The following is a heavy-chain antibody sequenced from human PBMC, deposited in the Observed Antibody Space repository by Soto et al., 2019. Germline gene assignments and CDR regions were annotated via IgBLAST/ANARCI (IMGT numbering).Heavy chain of an antibody. CDR3: ARQDGGWSGYYYDYGIDV. CDR1: GYTFASHW. V-gene: IGHV5-51*01. CDR2: IYAGDSDT. Sequence: PGESLNISCLCSGYTFASHWIALVRQRPGKGLEFMGIIYAGDSDTRYSPSFQGQVTISADKSISTAYLQWSSLKASDTAMYYCARQDGGWSGYYYDYGIDVWGQGTMVTVSS. J-gene: IGHJ6*02. D-gene: IGHD2-15*01.